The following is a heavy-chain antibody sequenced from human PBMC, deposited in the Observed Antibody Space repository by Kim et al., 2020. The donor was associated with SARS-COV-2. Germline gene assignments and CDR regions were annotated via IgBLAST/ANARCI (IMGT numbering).Heavy chain of an antibody. V-gene: IGHV3-30*02. D-gene: IGHD4-17*01. CDR3: AKMGGDPGDGMDV. J-gene: IGHJ6*02. Sequence: YGDSVKGRFTISRDNSRTTLFLQMSSLRAEDTAVYYCAKMGGDPGDGMDVWGQGTTVTVSS.